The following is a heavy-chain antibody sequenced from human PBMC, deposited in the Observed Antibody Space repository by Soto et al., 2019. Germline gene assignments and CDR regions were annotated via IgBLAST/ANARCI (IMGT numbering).Heavy chain of an antibody. CDR1: GFTFSSYS. V-gene: IGHV3-48*01. D-gene: IGHD6-13*01. J-gene: IGHJ4*02. CDR2: ISSSSSTI. CDR3: ARDGPNSSSWSTYYFDY. Sequence: PGGSLRLSCAASGFTFSSYSMNWVRQAPGKGLEWVSYISSSSSTIYYADSVKGRFTISRDNAKNSLYLQMNSLRAEDTAVYYCARDGPNSSSWSTYYFDYWGQGTLVTVS.